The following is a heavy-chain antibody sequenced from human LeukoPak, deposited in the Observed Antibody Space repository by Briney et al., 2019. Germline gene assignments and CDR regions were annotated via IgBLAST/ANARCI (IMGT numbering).Heavy chain of an antibody. CDR2: IKLDGSEK. D-gene: IGHD3-3*01. J-gene: IGHJ4*02. CDR3: AGDQYDTWSRRGNFDS. CDR1: GFTFGKYW. Sequence: GGSLRLSCVASGFTFGKYWMSWVRQAPRKGLEWVANIKLDGSEKNYVDSVKGRFTISRDNTKNSLYLQMNSLRVEDTAVFYCAGDQYDTWSRRGNFDSWGQGTLVIVSS. V-gene: IGHV3-7*03.